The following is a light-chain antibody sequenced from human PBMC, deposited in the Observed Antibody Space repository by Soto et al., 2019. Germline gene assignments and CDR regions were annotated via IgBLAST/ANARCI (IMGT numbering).Light chain of an antibody. CDR2: GAS. Sequence: EIVMTQSPATLSVSPGQRATLSCRASLSISTHLAWYEQKPGQAPRLLIYGASTRATGIPARFSGSGSGTEFTLTISGRQSEDFAVYYCHQYHLWPWTFGQGTKVEI. CDR3: HQYHLWPWT. J-gene: IGKJ1*01. CDR1: LSISTH. V-gene: IGKV3D-15*01.